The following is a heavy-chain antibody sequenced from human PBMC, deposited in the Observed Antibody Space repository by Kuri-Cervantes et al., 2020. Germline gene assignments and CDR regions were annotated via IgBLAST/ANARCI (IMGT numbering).Heavy chain of an antibody. D-gene: IGHD2-15*01. CDR1: GYTFTSYY. Sequence: ASVKVSCKASGYTFTSYYMHWVRQAPGQGLEWMGIINPSGGSTSYAQKFQGRVTMTTDTSTSTAYMELRSLRSDNTAVYYCARFSEGYCSGGSCLRGSYYFDYWGQGTLVTVSS. J-gene: IGHJ4*02. CDR3: ARFSEGYCSGGSCLRGSYYFDY. V-gene: IGHV1-46*01. CDR2: INPSGGST.